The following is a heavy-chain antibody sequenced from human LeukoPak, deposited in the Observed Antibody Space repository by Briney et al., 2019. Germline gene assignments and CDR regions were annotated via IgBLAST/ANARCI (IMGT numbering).Heavy chain of an antibody. V-gene: IGHV3-23*01. CDR3: AKNTYYYDSSGPYDAFDI. J-gene: IGHJ3*02. CDR2: ISVIGGNT. D-gene: IGHD3-22*01. Sequence: GGSLRLTCAASGFTFSDYDMSWVRQAPGKGLEWVSGISVIGGNTYYADSVKGRFTISRDNSKNTLYLQINSLRAEDTAVYFCAKNTYYYDSSGPYDAFDIWGQGTMVTVSS. CDR1: GFTFSDYD.